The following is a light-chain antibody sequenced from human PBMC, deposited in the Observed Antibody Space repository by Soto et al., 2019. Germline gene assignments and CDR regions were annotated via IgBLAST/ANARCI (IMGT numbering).Light chain of an antibody. CDR2: GAS. J-gene: IGKJ1*01. V-gene: IGKV3-20*01. Sequence: EIVLTQSPGTLSLSPGERVTLSCRASQNVRTNYLAWYQQKPGQAPRLLIYGASTRASGIPERFSGSGSGTDFTLTISRLEPEDFAVYYCQDYGSSAWKFGQGTKVDIK. CDR3: QDYGSSAWK. CDR1: QNVRTNY.